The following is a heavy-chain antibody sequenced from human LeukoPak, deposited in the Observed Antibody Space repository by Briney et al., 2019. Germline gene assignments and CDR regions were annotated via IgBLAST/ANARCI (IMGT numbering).Heavy chain of an antibody. CDR2: IHDSGTT. Sequence: PAETLSLTCTVSGGSISSTSYYWARLRQPQGNGLESIGYIHDSGTTNYNPSLKWRVTISVDTSKNRFSLKLSSATAADTAVYFCARRAINSVMFDYWGQGTLVTVSS. D-gene: IGHD3-16*01. V-gene: IGHV4-61*05. CDR1: GGSISSTSYY. J-gene: IGHJ4*02. CDR3: ARRAINSVMFDY.